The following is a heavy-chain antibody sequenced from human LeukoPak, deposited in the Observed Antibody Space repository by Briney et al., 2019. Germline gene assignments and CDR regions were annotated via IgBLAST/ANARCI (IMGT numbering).Heavy chain of an antibody. J-gene: IGHJ5*02. CDR1: GGSISSSSYY. Sequence: SETLSLTCTVSGGSISSSSYYWGWIRQPPGKGLEWIGSIYYSGSTYYNPSLKSRVTISVDTSKNQFSLKLSSVTAADTALYYCARRGVEMAAIRPDNWFDPWGQGTLVTVSS. V-gene: IGHV4-39*01. CDR2: IYYSGST. D-gene: IGHD5-24*01. CDR3: ARRGVEMAAIRPDNWFDP.